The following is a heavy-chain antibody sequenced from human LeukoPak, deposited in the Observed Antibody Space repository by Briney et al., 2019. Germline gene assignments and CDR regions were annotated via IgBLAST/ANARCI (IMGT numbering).Heavy chain of an antibody. Sequence: ASVKVSCKASGYTFTSYYMHWVRQAPGQGLEWMGIINPSGGSTSYAQKFQGRVTMTRDMSTSTVYMELSSLRSDDTAVYYCAKNVEMATINVIQAFDYWGQGTLVTVSS. CDR1: GYTFTSYY. CDR3: AKNVEMATINVIQAFDY. CDR2: INPSGGST. V-gene: IGHV1-46*01. D-gene: IGHD5-24*01. J-gene: IGHJ4*02.